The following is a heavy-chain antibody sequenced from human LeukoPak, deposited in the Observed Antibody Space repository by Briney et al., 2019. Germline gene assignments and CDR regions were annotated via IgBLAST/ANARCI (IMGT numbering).Heavy chain of an antibody. Sequence: GGSLRLSCAASGFSFSGYSMNWVRQAPGKGLEWVSYISSSGTTIYYGDSMKGRFTVSRDNAKNSLSLQMNSLRAEDTAVYYCARSRSGYHFDCWGQGTLVTVSP. CDR3: ARSRSGYHFDC. V-gene: IGHV3-48*01. D-gene: IGHD5-12*01. CDR2: ISSSGTTI. CDR1: GFSFSGYS. J-gene: IGHJ4*02.